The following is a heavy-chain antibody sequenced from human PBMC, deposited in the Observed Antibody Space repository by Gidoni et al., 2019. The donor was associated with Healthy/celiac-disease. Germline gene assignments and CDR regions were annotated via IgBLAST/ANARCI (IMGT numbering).Heavy chain of an antibody. Sequence: QLQLQESGPGLVKPSETLSLTCTVPGGSISSSSYYWGWNRQPPGKGLEWIGSIYYSGSTYYNPSLKSRVTISVDTSKNQFSLKLSSVTAADTAVYYCARVTAPRSIDYWGQGTLVTVSS. V-gene: IGHV4-39*07. J-gene: IGHJ4*02. CDR2: IYYSGST. CDR3: ARVTAPRSIDY. CDR1: GGSISSSSYY.